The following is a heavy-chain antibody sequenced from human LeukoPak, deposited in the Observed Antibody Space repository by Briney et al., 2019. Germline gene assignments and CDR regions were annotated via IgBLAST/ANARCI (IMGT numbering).Heavy chain of an antibody. V-gene: IGHV4-4*07. CDR3: ARKDGDY. J-gene: IGHJ4*02. CDR1: GTSLSPFH. Sequence: SETLSLTCTVSGTSLSPFHWTWFRQPAGQRLEWIGLIYFTGTATLNPSLRSRAAMSVDLAKNQLFLKLASMTAADTDMYYCARKDGDYWGQGTLVSVSS. CDR2: IYFTGTA.